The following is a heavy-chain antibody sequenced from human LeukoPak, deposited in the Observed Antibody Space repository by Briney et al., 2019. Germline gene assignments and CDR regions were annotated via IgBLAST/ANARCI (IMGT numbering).Heavy chain of an antibody. V-gene: IGHV4-4*02. J-gene: IGHJ5*02. Sequence: SGTLSLTCVVSGGSISSSDWWSWVRQPPVKGLEWIGEIHHSESTNCNPSLKSRVTISVDKSKNQSSLKLNSVTAADTAVYYCARVHIAVAGTWFDPWGQGTLVTVSS. D-gene: IGHD6-19*01. CDR3: ARVHIAVAGTWFDP. CDR2: IHHSEST. CDR1: GGSISSSDW.